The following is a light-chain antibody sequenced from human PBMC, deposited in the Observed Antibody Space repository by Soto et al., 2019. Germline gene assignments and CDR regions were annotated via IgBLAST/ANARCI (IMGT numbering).Light chain of an antibody. V-gene: IGKV3D-11*01. CDR2: DAP. CDR1: QGVSSF. CDR3: QHRSNWHGLT. Sequence: EIVLTQSPATLSLSPGERATLSCMASQGVSSFLAWCQRKPGQAPRLLIYDAPNRATGIPARFSGSGPGTSFTLTISSPEPEDFALYYCQHRSNWHGLTVGGGTKVEIK. J-gene: IGKJ4*01.